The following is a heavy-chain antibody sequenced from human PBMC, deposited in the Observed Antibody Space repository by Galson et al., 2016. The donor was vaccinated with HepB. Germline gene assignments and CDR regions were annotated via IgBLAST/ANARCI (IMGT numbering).Heavy chain of an antibody. CDR1: GGSMRSSY. D-gene: IGHD6-6*01. CDR2: VPYSGNT. Sequence: SETLSLTCTVSGGSMRSSYWNWIRQAPEKGLEWIGYVPYSGNTNYNPSLMSRVTISVDMSKNQFSLKMSSVTAADTAVYYCARARVVALSPVDYWGQGTLVTVSS. J-gene: IGHJ4*02. V-gene: IGHV4-59*01. CDR3: ARARVVALSPVDY.